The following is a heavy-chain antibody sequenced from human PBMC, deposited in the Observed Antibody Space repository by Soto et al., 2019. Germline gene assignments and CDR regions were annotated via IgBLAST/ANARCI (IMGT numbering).Heavy chain of an antibody. J-gene: IGHJ6*02. D-gene: IGHD3-10*01. V-gene: IGHV3-23*01. Sequence: SGGSLRLSCAASGFTSSSYAMSWVRQAPGKGLEWVSAISGSGGSTYYADSVKGRFTISRDNSKNTLYLQMNSLRAEDTAVYYCAKGEGSGFGVYYYYGMDVWGQGTTVTVSS. CDR3: AKGEGSGFGVYYYYGMDV. CDR1: GFTSSSYA. CDR2: ISGSGGST.